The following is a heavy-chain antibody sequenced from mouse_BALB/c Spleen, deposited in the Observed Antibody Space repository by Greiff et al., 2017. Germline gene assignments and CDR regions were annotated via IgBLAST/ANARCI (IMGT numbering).Heavy chain of an antibody. J-gene: IGHJ3*01. CDR3: ARVGFAY. CDR2: ISSGGSYT. CDR1: GFTFSSYG. Sequence: VKLVESGGDLVKPGGSLKLSCAASGFTFSSYGMSWVRQTPDKRLEWVATISSGGSYTYYPDSVKGRFTISRDNAKNTLYLQMSSLKSEDTAMYYCARVGFAYWGQGTLVTVSA. V-gene: IGHV5-6*02.